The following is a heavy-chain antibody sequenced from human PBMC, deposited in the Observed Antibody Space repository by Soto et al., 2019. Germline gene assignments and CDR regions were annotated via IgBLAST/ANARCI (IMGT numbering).Heavy chain of an antibody. D-gene: IGHD1-7*01. CDR2: IRGSGGST. J-gene: IGHJ6*03. CDR1: GFTFSSYA. CDR3: AKDGWTGSPWRDNWNFRSYPYYYYMDV. Sequence: EVQLLESGGGLVQPGGSLRLSCAASGFTFSSYAMSWVRQAPGKGLEWVSAIRGSGGSTYYADSVNGRFTISRDNSKNTMYLTMNSLRAEDSAVYYCAKDGWTGSPWRDNWNFRSYPYYYYMDVWGKGTTVTVSS. V-gene: IGHV3-23*01.